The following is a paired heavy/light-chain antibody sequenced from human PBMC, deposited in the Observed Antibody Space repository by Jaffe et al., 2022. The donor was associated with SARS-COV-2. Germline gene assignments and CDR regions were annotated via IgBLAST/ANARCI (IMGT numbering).Heavy chain of an antibody. V-gene: IGHV4-39*01. CDR1: GGSISSNNYY. CDR2: IYYNGIT. J-gene: IGHJ4*02. Sequence: QLQLQESGPGLVKPAETLSLTCSVSGGSISSNNYYWGWIRQPPGKGLEWIASIYYNGITSYNPSLQSRVTISVDTSKNQFSVKLISVTAADTAVYYCARHPQNSHWKYYFDRWGQGTLVTVSS. D-gene: IGHD1-1*01. CDR3: ARHPQNSHWKYYFDR.
Light chain of an antibody. CDR2: WAS. CDR3: QQYYDGPFT. V-gene: IGKV4-1*01. CDR1: QSVLFSSNSKNY. J-gene: IGKJ3*01. Sequence: DIVMTQSPDSLAVSLGERASINCKSSQSVLFSSNSKNYLAWYQQKPGQPPKLLITWASTRESGVPDRFSGSGSGTDFTLTISSLQAEDVAIYFCQQYYDGPFTFGPGTKVDIK.